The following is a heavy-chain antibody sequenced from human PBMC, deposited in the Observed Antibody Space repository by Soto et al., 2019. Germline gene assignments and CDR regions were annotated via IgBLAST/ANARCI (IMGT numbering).Heavy chain of an antibody. CDR2: TYYRTKWDN. D-gene: IGHD2-2*01. CDR1: GDSISSNSAT. Sequence: SQTLSLTFAISGDSISSNSATLNWIRQSPSSGLEWLGRTYYRTKWDNDYTVTVKSRITINPDTSKNHFFLQLNSVTPEDTAVYYCARDRMTPDYYYYGMDVWGQGTTVTVSS. J-gene: IGHJ6*02. CDR3: ARDRMTPDYYYYGMDV. V-gene: IGHV6-1*01.